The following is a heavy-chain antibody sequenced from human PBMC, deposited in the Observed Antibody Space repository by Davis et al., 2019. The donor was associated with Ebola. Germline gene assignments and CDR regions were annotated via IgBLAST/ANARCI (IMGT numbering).Heavy chain of an antibody. CDR2: FDPEDGET. CDR1: GYTLTELS. Sequence: ASVKVSCKVSGYTLTELSMHWVRQAPGKGLEWMGGFDPEDGETIYAQKFQGRVTMTEDTSTDTAYMELSSLRSEDTAVYYCATPGSSYVVPYYYYGMDVWGQGTTVTVSS. D-gene: IGHD1-26*01. J-gene: IGHJ6*02. CDR3: ATPGSSYVVPYYYYGMDV. V-gene: IGHV1-24*01.